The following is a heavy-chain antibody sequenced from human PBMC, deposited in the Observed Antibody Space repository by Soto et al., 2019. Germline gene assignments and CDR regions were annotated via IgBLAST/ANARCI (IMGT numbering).Heavy chain of an antibody. J-gene: IGHJ4*02. Sequence: ASVKVSCKASGYTFTSYGISWVRQAPGQGLEWMGWISAYNGNTNYAQKLQGRVTMTTDTSTSTAYMELRSLRSDDTAVYYCARSGPRIVIMVYAGLDYWGQGTLVTVSS. CDR2: ISAYNGNT. V-gene: IGHV1-18*01. CDR3: ARSGPRIVIMVYAGLDY. CDR1: GYTFTSYG. D-gene: IGHD2-8*01.